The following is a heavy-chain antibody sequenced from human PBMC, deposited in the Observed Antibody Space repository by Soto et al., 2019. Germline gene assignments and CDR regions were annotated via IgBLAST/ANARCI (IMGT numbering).Heavy chain of an antibody. CDR1: VILLLDFY. Sequence: PVVSLTLSCPSSVILLLDFYMTLILQAPVNGLEWLSYISPCINYREYADSLQVLHIISIYNAKNSVFLQMNSLTDEDTAMYYCVKGGGGGQIELWGNGNRVT. CDR3: VKGGGGGQIEL. J-gene: IGHJ6*03. CDR2: ISPCINYR. D-gene: IGHD2-21*01. V-gene: IGHV3-11*06.